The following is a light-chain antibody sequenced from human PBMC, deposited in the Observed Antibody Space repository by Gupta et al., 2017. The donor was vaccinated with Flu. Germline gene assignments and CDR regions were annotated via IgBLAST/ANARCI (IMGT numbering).Light chain of an antibody. V-gene: IGKV1-12*01. Sequence: DIQLTHSPSSFSSSVGDRVTITCRPSQDIHNGVAWFQQNPGEDPKHLRYTASSLHSGAPSRGSGSGSGTDFSVTSRGVQREDCASYYCEKADSNHPSFGQGTKVGV. J-gene: IGKJ2*03. CDR3: EKADSNHPS. CDR2: TAS. CDR1: QDIHNG.